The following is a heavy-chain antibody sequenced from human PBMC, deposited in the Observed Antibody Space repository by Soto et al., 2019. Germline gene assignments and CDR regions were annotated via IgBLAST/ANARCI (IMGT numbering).Heavy chain of an antibody. CDR2: ISGSGGST. D-gene: IGHD3-3*01. J-gene: IGHJ6*03. CDR1: GFTFSSYA. CDR3: AKPLLPRYYMDV. Sequence: EVQLLESGGGLVQPGGSLRLSCAASGFTFSSYAMSWVRQAPGKGLEWASAISGSGGSTYYADSVKGRFTISRDNSKNTLYLQMNSLRAEDTAVYYCAKPLLPRYYMDVWGKGTTVTVSS. V-gene: IGHV3-23*01.